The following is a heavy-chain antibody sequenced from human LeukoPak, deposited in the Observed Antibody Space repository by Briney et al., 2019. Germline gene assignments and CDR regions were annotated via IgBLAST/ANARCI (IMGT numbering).Heavy chain of an antibody. CDR2: INPSDVST. J-gene: IGHJ4*02. Sequence: ASVKVSCKASGGTFSSYAISWVRQAPGQGLEWMGMINPSDVSTSYAQKFQGRVTMTRDMSTSTVYMELSSLRSEDTAVYYCARDPLRGIVGPQTFDYWGQGTLVTVSS. D-gene: IGHD1-26*01. CDR1: GGTFSSYA. CDR3: ARDPLRGIVGPQTFDY. V-gene: IGHV1-46*01.